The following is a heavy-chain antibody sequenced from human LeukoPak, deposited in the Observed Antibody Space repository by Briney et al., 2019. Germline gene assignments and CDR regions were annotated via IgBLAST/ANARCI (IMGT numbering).Heavy chain of an antibody. CDR2: ISAYNGNT. J-gene: IGHJ4*02. CDR1: GYTFTSYG. Sequence: ASVKVSCKASGYTFTSYGISWVRQAPGRGLEWMGWISAYNGNTNYAQKLQGRVTMTTDTSTSTAYMELRSLRSDDTAVYYCAREYCSSTSCYSHHFDYWGQGTLVTVSS. CDR3: AREYCSSTSCYSHHFDY. D-gene: IGHD2-2*01. V-gene: IGHV1-18*01.